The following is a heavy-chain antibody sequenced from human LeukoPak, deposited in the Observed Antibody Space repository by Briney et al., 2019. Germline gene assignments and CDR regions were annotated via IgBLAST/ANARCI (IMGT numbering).Heavy chain of an antibody. Sequence: GGSLRLSCAASGFTFSSYGIHWVRQAPGKGLEWVTFIQYDGSNKYADSVKGRFTISRDNSKNVLYLQMNSLRAEDTALYYCAKSSSRLDTSSFEYWGQGNLVTVSS. CDR2: IQYDGSNK. J-gene: IGHJ4*02. D-gene: IGHD5-18*01. V-gene: IGHV3-30*02. CDR3: AKSSSRLDTSSFEY. CDR1: GFTFSSYG.